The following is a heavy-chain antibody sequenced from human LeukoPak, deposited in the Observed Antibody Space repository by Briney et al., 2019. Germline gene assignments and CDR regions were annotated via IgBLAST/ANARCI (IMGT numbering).Heavy chain of an antibody. CDR3: AQMPDGYNGVVDY. D-gene: IGHD5-24*01. CDR2: IIPTFGTA. Sequence: SVKVSCKASGGTFSSYAISWVRQAPGQGLERMGRIIPTFGTANYAQKFQGRVTITTDESTSTAYMELSSLRSEDTAVYYCAQMPDGYNGVVDYWGQGTLVTVSS. CDR1: GGTFSSYA. V-gene: IGHV1-69*05. J-gene: IGHJ4*02.